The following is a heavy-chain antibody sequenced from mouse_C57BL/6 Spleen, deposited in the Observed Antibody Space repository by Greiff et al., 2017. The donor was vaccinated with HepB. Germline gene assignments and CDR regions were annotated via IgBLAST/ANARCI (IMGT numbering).Heavy chain of an antibody. CDR3: ASYYGYDFDY. J-gene: IGHJ2*01. Sequence: VQLQQPGAELVRPGTSVKLSCKASGYTFTSYWMHWVKQRPGQGLEWIGVIDPSDSYTNYNQKFKGKATLTVDTSSSTAYMQLSSLTSEDSAVYYCASYYGYDFDYWGQGTTLTVSS. CDR1: GYTFTSYW. D-gene: IGHD2-2*01. V-gene: IGHV1-59*01. CDR2: IDPSDSYT.